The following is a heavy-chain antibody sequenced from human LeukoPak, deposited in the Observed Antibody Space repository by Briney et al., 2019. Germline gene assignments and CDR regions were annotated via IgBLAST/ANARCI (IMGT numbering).Heavy chain of an antibody. CDR1: GGSISSGSYY. Sequence: NPSETLSLTCTVSGGSISSGSYYWSWIRQPAGKGLEWIGRIYTSGSTNYNPSLKSRVAISVDTSKNQFSLKLTSVTAADTAVYYCARDVPTVQLWRTDAFDIWGQGTMVTVSS. J-gene: IGHJ3*02. D-gene: IGHD5-18*01. CDR2: IYTSGST. CDR3: ARDVPTVQLWRTDAFDI. V-gene: IGHV4-61*02.